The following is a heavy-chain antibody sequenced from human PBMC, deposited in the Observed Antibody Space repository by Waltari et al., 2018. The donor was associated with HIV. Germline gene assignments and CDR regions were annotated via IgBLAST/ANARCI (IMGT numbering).Heavy chain of an antibody. D-gene: IGHD6-13*01. J-gene: IGHJ6*02. Sequence: EVQLVESGGGLVQPGGSLRLSCAASAVNFSSYWMHWVRQAPGKGLVWVSRINSDGSSTSYADSVKGRFTISRDNAKNTLYLQMNSLRAEDTAVYYCASGYSSSWRSDYYYYGMDVWGQGTTVTVSS. V-gene: IGHV3-74*01. CDR1: AVNFSSYW. CDR2: INSDGSST. CDR3: ASGYSSSWRSDYYYYGMDV.